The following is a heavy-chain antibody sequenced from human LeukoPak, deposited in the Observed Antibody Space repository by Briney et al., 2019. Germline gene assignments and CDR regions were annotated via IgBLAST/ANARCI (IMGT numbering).Heavy chain of an antibody. V-gene: IGHV1-8*01. J-gene: IGHJ5*02. CDR2: MNPNSGNS. Sequence: ASVKVSCKASGYTFTSYDINWVRQATGQGLEWMGWMNPNSGNSAYAQNFQGRVTMTRNTSISTAYMELNSLRSEDTAVYYCARQEGYYGSGSLNPWGQGTLVTVSS. CDR3: ARQEGYYGSGSLNP. D-gene: IGHD3-10*01. CDR1: GYTFTSYD.